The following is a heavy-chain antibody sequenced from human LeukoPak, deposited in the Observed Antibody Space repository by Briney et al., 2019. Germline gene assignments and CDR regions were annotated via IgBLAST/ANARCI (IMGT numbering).Heavy chain of an antibody. CDR1: GFTFSSYS. J-gene: IGHJ6*02. V-gene: IGHV3-48*01. CDR3: ARDETTDDTGMDV. CDR2: ISSSSSTI. D-gene: IGHD1-7*01. Sequence: QPGGSLRLSCAASGFTFSSYSTNWVRQAPGKGLEWVSYISSSSSTIYYADSVKGRFTISRDNAKNSLYLQMNSLRAEDTAVYYCARDETTDDTGMDVWGQGTTVTVSS.